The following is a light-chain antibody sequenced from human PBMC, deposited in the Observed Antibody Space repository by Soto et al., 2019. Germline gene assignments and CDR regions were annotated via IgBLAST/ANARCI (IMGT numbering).Light chain of an antibody. CDR3: LQDYNYPWT. CDR2: GAT. CDR1: RGISNY. J-gene: IGKJ1*01. Sequence: TTQSLSSLSASVGDRVTIRCRASRGISNYLAWYQQRPGKAPKLLIFGATTLQSGVPSRFSASGSGPDFTLTISSLQPEDFATYYCLQDYNYPWTFGQGTKVDI. V-gene: IGKV1-6*01.